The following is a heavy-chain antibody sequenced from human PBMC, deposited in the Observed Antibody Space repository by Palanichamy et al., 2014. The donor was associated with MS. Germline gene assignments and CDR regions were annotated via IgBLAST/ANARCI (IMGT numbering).Heavy chain of an antibody. Sequence: QVQLQESGPGLVRPSQTLSLTCTVSGGSISSGGYYWSWIRQHPEECLEWIGYIYYSGSAYYNPSLKSRVTISADTSKNQFSLKLGSVTAADTAVYYCARLGYCSGGSCYSDNYFDYWGQGILVTVSS. J-gene: IGHJ4*02. D-gene: IGHD2-15*01. CDR1: GGSISSGGYY. CDR2: IYYSGSA. V-gene: IGHV4-31*03. CDR3: ARLGYCSGGSCYSDNYFDY.